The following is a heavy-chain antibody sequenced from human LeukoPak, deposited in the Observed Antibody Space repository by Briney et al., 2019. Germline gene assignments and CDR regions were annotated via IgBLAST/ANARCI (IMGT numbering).Heavy chain of an antibody. D-gene: IGHD4-17*01. CDR2: INHSWST. CDR3: ARAPGTTFDY. Sequence: PSQTLSLTCTVSGYSISNNFYWAWIRQSPGKGQEWIVSINHSWSTYYTPSLKRRVTISVDTSKNQFSLKLTSVTAADTAVYYCARAPGTTFDYWGHGNMVTVSS. CDR1: GYSISNNFY. V-gene: IGHV4-38-2*02. J-gene: IGHJ4*01.